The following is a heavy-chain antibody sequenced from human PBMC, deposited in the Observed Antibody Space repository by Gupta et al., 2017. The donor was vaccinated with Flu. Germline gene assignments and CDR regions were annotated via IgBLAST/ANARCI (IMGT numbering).Heavy chain of an antibody. CDR2: IWSEGNDK. Sequence: INYGRHWVREAQGKGWEGVAVIWSEGNDKDYADSVKGRFTFSRENSKSTLNLEMDSIRVEDTAMYYCGRDRGPFDGFDVWCQGSMVTISS. D-gene: IGHD3-10*01. CDR1: INYG. CDR3: GRDRGPFDGFDV. V-gene: IGHV3-33*01. J-gene: IGHJ3*01.